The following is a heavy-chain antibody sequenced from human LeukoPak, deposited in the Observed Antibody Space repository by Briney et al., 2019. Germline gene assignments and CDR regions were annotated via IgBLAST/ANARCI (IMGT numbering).Heavy chain of an antibody. CDR3: AREAEDIVVVPAYHDAFDI. Sequence: GGSLRLSCAASGFTFSSYSMNWVRQAPGKGLEWVSSISSSSSYIYYADSVKGRFTISRDNAKNSPYLQMNSLRAEDTAVYYCAREAEDIVVVPAYHDAFDIWGQGTMVTVSS. V-gene: IGHV3-21*01. D-gene: IGHD2-2*01. CDR2: ISSSSSYI. J-gene: IGHJ3*02. CDR1: GFTFSSYS.